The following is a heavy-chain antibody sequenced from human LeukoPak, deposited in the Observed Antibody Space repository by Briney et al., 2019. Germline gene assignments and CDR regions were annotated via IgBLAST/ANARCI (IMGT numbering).Heavy chain of an antibody. CDR2: ISAYNGNT. CDR3: ARKKRGYSYGKGDYYYYMDV. Sequence: ASVKVSCKASGYTFTSYGISWVRQAPGLGLEWMGWISAYNGNTNYAQKLQGRVTMTTDTSTSTAYMELRSLRSDDTAVYYCARKKRGYSYGKGDYYYYMDVWGKGTTVTVSS. CDR1: GYTFTSYG. V-gene: IGHV1-18*01. D-gene: IGHD5-18*01. J-gene: IGHJ6*03.